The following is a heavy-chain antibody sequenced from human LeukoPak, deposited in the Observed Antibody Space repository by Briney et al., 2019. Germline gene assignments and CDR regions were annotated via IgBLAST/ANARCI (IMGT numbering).Heavy chain of an antibody. CDR3: AKDTGYSGSYYYFDY. J-gene: IGHJ4*02. D-gene: IGHD1-26*01. Sequence: PGGSLRVSSAAPGFTFSSYAMSWVRQAPGKGLEWVSAISGSGGSTYYADAVKGRFTISRDNSKNTLYLQMNSLRAEDTAVYYCAKDTGYSGSYYYFDYWGQGTLVTVSS. V-gene: IGHV3-23*01. CDR2: ISGSGGST. CDR1: GFTFSSYA.